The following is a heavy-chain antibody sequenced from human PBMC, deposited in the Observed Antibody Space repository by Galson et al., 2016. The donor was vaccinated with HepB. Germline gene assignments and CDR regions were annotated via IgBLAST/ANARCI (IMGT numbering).Heavy chain of an antibody. D-gene: IGHD4-23*01. Sequence: SLRLSCAGSGFTFRNSALSWVRQAPGKGLEWVSGISVGSRPVYHADSVKGRFTISRDDSKSTVYLEMKSLRVDDTALYYCVKGKLGSHLDAYDLWGQGTMVTVSP. CDR2: ISVGSRPV. CDR3: VKGKLGSHLDAYDL. CDR1: GFTFRNSA. J-gene: IGHJ3*01. V-gene: IGHV3-23*01.